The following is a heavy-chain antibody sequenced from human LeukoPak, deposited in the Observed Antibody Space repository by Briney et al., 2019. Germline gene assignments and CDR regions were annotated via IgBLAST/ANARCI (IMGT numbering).Heavy chain of an antibody. CDR3: ARRGITMVRGVYVRGNWFYP. Sequence: SETLSLTCTVSGGSISSGSYYWSWIRQPAGKGLEWIGRIYTSGSTNYNPSLKSRVTISVDTSKNQFSLKLSSVTAADTAVYYCARRGITMVRGVYVRGNWFYPWGQGTLVTVSS. D-gene: IGHD3-10*01. V-gene: IGHV4-61*02. CDR1: GGSISSGSYY. J-gene: IGHJ5*02. CDR2: IYTSGST.